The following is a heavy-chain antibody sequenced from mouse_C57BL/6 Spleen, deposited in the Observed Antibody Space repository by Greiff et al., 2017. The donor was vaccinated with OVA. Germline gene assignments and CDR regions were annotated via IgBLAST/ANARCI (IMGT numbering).Heavy chain of an antibody. CDR2: ISNGGGST. CDR1: GFTFSDYY. V-gene: IGHV5-12*01. Sequence: EVMLVESGGGLVQPGGSLKLSCAASGFTFSDYYMYWVRQTPEKRLEWVAYISNGGGSTYYPDTVKGRFTISRDNAKNTLYLQMRRLKSEDTAMYYCARQGSNFPMDYWGQGTSVTVSS. J-gene: IGHJ4*01. D-gene: IGHD2-5*01. CDR3: ARQGSNFPMDY.